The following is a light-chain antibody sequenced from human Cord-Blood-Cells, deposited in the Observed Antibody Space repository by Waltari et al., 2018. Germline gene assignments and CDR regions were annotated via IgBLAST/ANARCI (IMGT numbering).Light chain of an antibody. CDR1: TLRSYY. CDR3: NSRDSSGNHQVV. V-gene: IGLV3-19*01. J-gene: IGLJ2*01. Sequence: SSALTQDPAVSASLGQTVRITCQGATLRSYYASWYQQKPGQAPVLVIYGKTNRPSGIPDRFSGSSSGNTASLTITGAQAEDEADYYCNSRDSSGNHQVVFGGGTKLTVL. CDR2: GKT.